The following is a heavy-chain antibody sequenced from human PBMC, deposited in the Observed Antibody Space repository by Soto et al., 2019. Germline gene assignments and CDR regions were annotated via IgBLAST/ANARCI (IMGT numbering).Heavy chain of an antibody. D-gene: IGHD3-10*01. CDR3: AKARGYGSGRNNHYYGMDL. CDR2: IIPIFNIP. J-gene: IGHJ6*02. Sequence: QVHLVQSGSEVRKPGSSVKVSCKDSGGTLSSYAITWVRLAPGQGLEWMGGIIPIFNIPDYAQKFQGRVSITADKATSTAYMELSNLRPEDTAIYYCAKARGYGSGRNNHYYGMDLWGQGTTVTVSS. CDR1: GGTLSSYA. V-gene: IGHV1-69*17.